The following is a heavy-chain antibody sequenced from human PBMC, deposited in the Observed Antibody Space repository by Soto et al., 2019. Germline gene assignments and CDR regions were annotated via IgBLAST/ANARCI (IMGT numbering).Heavy chain of an antibody. V-gene: IGHV3-33*01. J-gene: IGHJ4*02. CDR2: VWYDGNNK. CDR3: ERGRYSGSYPGIDY. Sequence: QVQLVESGGGVVQPGMSLRLSCAASGFTFKSYAMHWVRRPPGKGLEWVAVVWYDGNNKYYADSVKGRFTISRDNSKNKLFTQMNRPRVEDTAVYYCERGRYSGSYPGIDYWGQGTLVTRSS. CDR1: GFTFKSYA. D-gene: IGHD1-26*01.